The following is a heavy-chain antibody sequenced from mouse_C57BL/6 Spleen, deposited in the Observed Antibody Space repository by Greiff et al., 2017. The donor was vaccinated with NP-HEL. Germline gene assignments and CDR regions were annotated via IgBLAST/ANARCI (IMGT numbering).Heavy chain of an antibody. CDR2: ISSGGSYT. J-gene: IGHJ2*01. V-gene: IGHV5-6*01. CDR1: GFTFSSYG. CDR3: ARQEGYGSSYPYYFDY. D-gene: IGHD1-1*01. Sequence: EVQVVESGGDLVKPGGSLKLSCAASGFTFSSYGMSWVRQTPDKRLEWVATISSGGSYTYYPDSVKGRFTISRDNAKNTLYLQMSSLKSEDTAMYYCARQEGYGSSYPYYFDYWGQGTTLTVSS.